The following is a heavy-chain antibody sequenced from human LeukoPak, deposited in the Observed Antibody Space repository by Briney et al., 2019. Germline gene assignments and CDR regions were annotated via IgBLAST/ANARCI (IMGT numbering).Heavy chain of an antibody. CDR2: ISYDGSNK. V-gene: IGHV3-30*15. CDR3: AREGSGTYGLGGAFDI. D-gene: IGHD1-26*01. Sequence: PGGSLRLSCAASGFTFSSFAVHWVRQAPGKGLERVAVISYDGSNKFYAGSVKGRFSVSRDNSKNTLYLQMSSLRVEDTAVYYCAREGSGTYGLGGAFDIWGQGTMVTVSS. CDR1: GFTFSSFA. J-gene: IGHJ3*02.